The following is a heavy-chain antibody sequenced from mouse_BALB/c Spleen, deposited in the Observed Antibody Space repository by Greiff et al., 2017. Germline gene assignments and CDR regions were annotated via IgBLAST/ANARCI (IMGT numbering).Heavy chain of an antibody. V-gene: IGHV1S126*01. CDR1: GYSFTSYW. CDR3: ARWAYYRYDVDY. J-gene: IGHJ2*01. CDR2: IDPSDSET. D-gene: IGHD2-14*01. Sequence: QVQLKESGPQLVRPGASVKISCKASGYSFTSYWMHWVKQRPGQGLEWIGMIDPSDSETRLNQKFKDKATLTVDKSSSTAYMQLSSPTSEDSAVYYCARWAYYRYDVDYWGQGTTLTVSS.